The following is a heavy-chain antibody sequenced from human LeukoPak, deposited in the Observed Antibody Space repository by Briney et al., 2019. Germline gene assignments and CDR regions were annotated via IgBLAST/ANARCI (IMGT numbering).Heavy chain of an antibody. CDR2: IWYDGSNK. CDR1: GFTFSSYG. D-gene: IGHD3-9*01. V-gene: IGHV3-33*01. CDR3: ARDYDILTGSIFPYYGMDV. J-gene: IGHJ6*02. Sequence: GRSLRLSCAASGFTFSSYGMHWVRQAPGKGLEWVAVIWYDGSNKYYADSVKGRFTISRDNSKNTLYLQMNSLRAEDTAVYYCARDYDILTGSIFPYYGMDVWGQGTTVTVSS.